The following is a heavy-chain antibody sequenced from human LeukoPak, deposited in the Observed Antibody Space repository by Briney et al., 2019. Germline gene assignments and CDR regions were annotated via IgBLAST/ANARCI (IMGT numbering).Heavy chain of an antibody. CDR3: ARERGYSYGWYNY. D-gene: IGHD5-18*01. J-gene: IGHJ4*02. V-gene: IGHV1-2*02. CDR1: SYTFTNYA. CDR2: INPNSGGT. Sequence: GASVKVSCKASSYTFTNYAFTWVRQAPGQGLEWMGWINPNSGGTNYAQKFQGRVTMTRDTSISTAYMELSRLRSDDTAVYYCARERGYSYGWYNYWGQGTLVTVSS.